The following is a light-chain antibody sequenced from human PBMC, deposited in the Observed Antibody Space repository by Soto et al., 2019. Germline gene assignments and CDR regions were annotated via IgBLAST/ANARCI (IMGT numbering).Light chain of an antibody. Sequence: DIQMTQTPSTLSASVGDRVTITCRASQSISSRLAWYQQKPGKAPKLLIYDASSLESGVPSRFSGSGSGTEFTLTISSLQPDAFATYYCQQYNSYTWTSGQGTKVDIK. J-gene: IGKJ1*01. CDR1: QSISSR. V-gene: IGKV1-5*01. CDR3: QQYNSYTWT. CDR2: DAS.